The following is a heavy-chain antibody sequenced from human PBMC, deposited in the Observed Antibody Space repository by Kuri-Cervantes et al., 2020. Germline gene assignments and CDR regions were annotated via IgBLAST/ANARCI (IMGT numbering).Heavy chain of an antibody. V-gene: IGHV4-59*01. CDR1: GDSIGSSY. CDR2: IYTTGNT. J-gene: IGHJ6*03. D-gene: IGHD4-17*01. Sequence: ESLKISCTVSGDSIGSSYWTWIRQSPGKGLEWIGYIYTTGNTNYNPSLRSRVTISGDTSKNQFSLKLTSVMAADTAVYYCAREVPTVSQYYYYYYYMDVWGKGTTVTVSS. CDR3: AREVPTVSQYYYYYYYMDV.